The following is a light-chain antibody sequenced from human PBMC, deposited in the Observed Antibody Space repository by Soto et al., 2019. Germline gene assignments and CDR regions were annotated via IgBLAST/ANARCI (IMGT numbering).Light chain of an antibody. V-gene: IGKV3-20*01. CDR3: QQYSSWPPWT. Sequence: EIVLTQSPGTLSLSPGERATLSCRASQSVGSSYLAWYQQKPGQAPRLLIYGASARATGIPARFSGSGSGTEFTLTISSLESEDSAVYYCQQYSSWPPWTFGQGTKVDIK. J-gene: IGKJ1*01. CDR2: GAS. CDR1: QSVGSSY.